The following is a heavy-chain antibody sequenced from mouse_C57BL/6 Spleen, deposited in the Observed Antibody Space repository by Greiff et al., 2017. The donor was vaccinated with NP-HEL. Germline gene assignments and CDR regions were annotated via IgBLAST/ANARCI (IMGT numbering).Heavy chain of an antibody. CDR2: IYPGGGYT. CDR1: GYTFTNYW. Sequence: VQLQQSGAELVRPGTSVKMSCKASGYTFTNYWIGWAKQRPGHGLEWIGDIYPGGGYTNYNEKVKGKATLTADKSSSTAYMQFSSLTSEDSAIYYCARGDYGDYWGQGTTLTFSS. V-gene: IGHV1-63*01. CDR3: ARGDYGDY. J-gene: IGHJ2*01. D-gene: IGHD2-4*01.